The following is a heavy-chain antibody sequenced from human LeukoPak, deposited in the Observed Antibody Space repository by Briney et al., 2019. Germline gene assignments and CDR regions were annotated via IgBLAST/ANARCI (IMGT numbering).Heavy chain of an antibody. Sequence: GGSLRLSCAASGFTFSSYSMNWVRQAPGKGLEWVSSISSSSSYIYYAASVKGRFTISRDNAKNSLYLQMNSLRAEDTAVYYCARDSGSLTYGGPNYYFDYWGQGTLVTVSS. CDR1: GFTFSSYS. J-gene: IGHJ4*02. D-gene: IGHD4-23*01. CDR2: ISSSSSYI. V-gene: IGHV3-21*01. CDR3: ARDSGSLTYGGPNYYFDY.